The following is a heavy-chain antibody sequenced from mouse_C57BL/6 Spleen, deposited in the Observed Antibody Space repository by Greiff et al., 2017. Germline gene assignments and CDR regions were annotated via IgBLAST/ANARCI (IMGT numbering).Heavy chain of an antibody. Sequence: EVQLQQSGPGLVKPSQSLSLTCSVTGYSITSGYYWNWIRQFPGNKLEWMGYISYDGSNNYNPSLKNRISITRDTSKNQFFLQLNSLTTEDTATYYCAASITTVVARDWYFDVWGTGTTVTVSS. D-gene: IGHD1-1*01. V-gene: IGHV3-6*01. CDR3: AASITTVVARDWYFDV. J-gene: IGHJ1*03. CDR2: ISYDGSN. CDR1: GYSITSGYY.